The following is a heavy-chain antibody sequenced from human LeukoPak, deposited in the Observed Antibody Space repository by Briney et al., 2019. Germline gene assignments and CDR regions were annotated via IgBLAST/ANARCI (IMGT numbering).Heavy chain of an antibody. CDR3: ARRGYCSGGNCFSSAFDV. V-gene: IGHV5-51*01. CDR1: GYVCTSDW. D-gene: IGHD2-15*01. J-gene: IGHJ3*01. CDR2: IYPRDSVS. Sequence: GESLKISCKGSGYVCTSDWIGGVREMPGKVLEWIGIIYPRDSVSRYSPSFQGQVTISVDKSASTAYLEWSSLKASDTAVYYCARRGYCSGGNCFSSAFDVWGQGTMVTVSS.